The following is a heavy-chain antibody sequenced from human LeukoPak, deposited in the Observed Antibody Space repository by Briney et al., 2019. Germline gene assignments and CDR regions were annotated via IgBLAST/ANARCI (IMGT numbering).Heavy chain of an antibody. CDR2: IWYDGSNK. D-gene: IGHD4-17*01. Sequence: GRSLRLSCAASGFIFSSFGMHWVRQAPGKGLEWVAAIWYDGSNKYYADSVKGRFTISRDNSRNTLYLQMNSLRAEDTAVYYCAREVGNYYGDPVVYWGQGTLVTVSS. CDR3: AREVGNYYGDPVVY. J-gene: IGHJ4*02. CDR1: GFIFSSFG. V-gene: IGHV3-33*01.